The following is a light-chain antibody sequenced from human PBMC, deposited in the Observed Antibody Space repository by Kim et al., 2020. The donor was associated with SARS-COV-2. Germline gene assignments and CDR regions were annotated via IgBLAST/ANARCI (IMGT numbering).Light chain of an antibody. J-gene: IGKJ4*01. V-gene: IGKV1-16*02. Sequence: VGDQVTRTGRASQDISTHVAVFQQKPGKAPKSLSDAASILQSVVPSKFSGSASGTDFTLTISSLQPEDFATYYCQQYSLYPLTCGGGTKVDIK. CDR2: AAS. CDR3: QQYSLYPLT. CDR1: QDISTH.